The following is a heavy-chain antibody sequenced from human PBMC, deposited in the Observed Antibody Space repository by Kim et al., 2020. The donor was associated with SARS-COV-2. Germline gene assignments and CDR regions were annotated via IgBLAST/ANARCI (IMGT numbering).Heavy chain of an antibody. Sequence: AETLSLTCTVSGYSISSGYYCGCIRQPPGKVLELIGSIYHSVSTYYNPSLNSRVTMSVDTSKNQSSLKLSSVTAADTAVYYCARDLGYSYGYLFDYWGQGTLVSVSS. D-gene: IGHD5-18*01. CDR3: ARDLGYSYGYLFDY. V-gene: IGHV4-38-2*02. CDR2: IYHSVST. J-gene: IGHJ4*02. CDR1: GYSISSGYY.